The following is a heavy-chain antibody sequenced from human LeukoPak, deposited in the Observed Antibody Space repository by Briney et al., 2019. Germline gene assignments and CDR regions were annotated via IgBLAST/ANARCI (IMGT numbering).Heavy chain of an antibody. Sequence: PGGSLRLSSAASGFTLSSYAMSWVRQAPGKGLEWVSAISGSNTRTYYADSVKGRFTISRDNSKNILYLQMNSLRAEDTAVYYCAKQIFGVVIGPAFDYWGQGILVTVSS. CDR1: GFTLSSYA. D-gene: IGHD3-3*01. V-gene: IGHV3-23*01. J-gene: IGHJ4*02. CDR3: AKQIFGVVIGPAFDY. CDR2: ISGSNTRT.